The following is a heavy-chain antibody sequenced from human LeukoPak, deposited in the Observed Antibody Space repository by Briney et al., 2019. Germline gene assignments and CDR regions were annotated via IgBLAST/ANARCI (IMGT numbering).Heavy chain of an antibody. V-gene: IGHV1-69*13. Sequence: ASVKVSCKASGGTFSSYAISWVRQAPGQGLEWMGGIIPIFGTANYAQMFQGRVTITADESTSTAYMELSSLRSEDTAVYYCARVHATHDAFDIWGQGTMVTVSS. CDR1: GGTFSSYA. CDR3: ARVHATHDAFDI. CDR2: IIPIFGTA. J-gene: IGHJ3*02.